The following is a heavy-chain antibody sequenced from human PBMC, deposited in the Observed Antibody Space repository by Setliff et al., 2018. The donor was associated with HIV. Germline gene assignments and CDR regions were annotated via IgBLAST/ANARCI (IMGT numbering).Heavy chain of an antibody. D-gene: IGHD3-22*01. CDR2: INHSGST. CDR1: GGSFSGYY. CDR3: ARDSDYYDSSGRHIRLFDY. V-gene: IGHV4-34*01. Sequence: SETLSLTCAVYGGSFSGYYWSWIRQPPGKGLEWIGEINHSGSTNYNPSLKSRVTISVDTSKNQFSLKLSSVTATDTAVYYCARDSDYYDSSGRHIRLFDYWGQGTLGTVSS. J-gene: IGHJ4*02.